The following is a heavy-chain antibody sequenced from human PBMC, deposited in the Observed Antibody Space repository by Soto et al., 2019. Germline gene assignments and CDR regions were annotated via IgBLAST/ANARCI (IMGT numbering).Heavy chain of an antibody. D-gene: IGHD6-19*01. J-gene: IGHJ4*02. Sequence: QVQLVQSGAEVKKPGASAKVSCKTSGYPLTSYGINWVRQAPGQGPEWMGWISAYNGKTSYTQKFQGRVTMTTDTSTSTAYMELRSLRSDDTAVYYCARDRLIAVTGLLHYWGQGTLVTVSS. CDR1: GYPLTSYG. CDR2: ISAYNGKT. V-gene: IGHV1-18*01. CDR3: ARDRLIAVTGLLHY.